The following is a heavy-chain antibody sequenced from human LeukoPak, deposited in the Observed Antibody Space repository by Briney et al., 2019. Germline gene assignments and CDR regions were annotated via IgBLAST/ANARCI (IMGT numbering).Heavy chain of an antibody. CDR2: INHSGST. CDR1: GGSFSGYY. CDR3: ARQAAGPGEEKFDY. D-gene: IGHD6-25*01. J-gene: IGHJ4*02. V-gene: IGHV4-34*01. Sequence: SETLSLTCGVYGGSFSGYYWSWIRQPPGKGLEWFGEINHSGSTNYNPSLKSRVTISVDTSKNQFSLKLNSVTAADTAVYYCARQAAGPGEEKFDYWGQGTLVTVSS.